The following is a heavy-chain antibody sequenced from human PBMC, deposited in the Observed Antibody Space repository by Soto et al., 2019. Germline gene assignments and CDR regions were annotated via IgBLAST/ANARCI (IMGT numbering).Heavy chain of an antibody. CDR3: ARGISKYSSWYEPNTWFAA. CDR1: GGPINSPDYY. D-gene: IGHD6-13*01. Sequence: QVQLQESGPGLVKPSQTLSLTCNVSGGPINSPDYYWTWIRQSPGQGLEWIGYLYFNGGTQYYPSLRTPISMSLDTSKKRFSLKMRSVTGADTAVYYCARGISKYSSWYEPNTWFAAWGQGARVTVAS. CDR2: LYFNGGT. V-gene: IGHV4-30-4*01. J-gene: IGHJ5*02.